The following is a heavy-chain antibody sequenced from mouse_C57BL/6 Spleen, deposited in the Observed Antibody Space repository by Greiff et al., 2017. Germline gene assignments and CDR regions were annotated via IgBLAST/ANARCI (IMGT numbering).Heavy chain of an antibody. J-gene: IGHJ3*01. D-gene: IGHD1-1*01. CDR2: IDPSDSYT. V-gene: IGHV1-69*01. Sequence: QVQLQQPGAELVMPGASVKLSRKASGYTFTSYWMHWVKQRPGQGLEWIGEIDPSDSYTNYNQKFKGKSTLTVDKSSSTAYMQLSSLTSEDSAVYYCARSHYYGSSYWFAYWGQGTLVTVSA. CDR1: GYTFTSYW. CDR3: ARSHYYGSSYWFAY.